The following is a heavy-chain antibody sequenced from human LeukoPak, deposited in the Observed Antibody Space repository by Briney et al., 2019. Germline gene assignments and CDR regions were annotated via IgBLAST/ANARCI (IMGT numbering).Heavy chain of an antibody. CDR1: GFTFSTYA. CDR2: ISYDGSNK. D-gene: IGHD2-2*01. Sequence: GGSLRLSCAASGFTFSTYAMTWVRQAPGKGLEWVAVISYDGSNKYYADSVKGRFTISRDNSKNTLYLQMNSLRAEDTAVYYCARGYCSSTSCYAGYWGQGTLVTVSS. CDR3: ARGYCSSTSCYAGY. J-gene: IGHJ4*02. V-gene: IGHV3-30*04.